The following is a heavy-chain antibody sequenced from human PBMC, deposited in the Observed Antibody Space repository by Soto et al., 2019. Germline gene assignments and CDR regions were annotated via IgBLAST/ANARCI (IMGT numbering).Heavy chain of an antibody. V-gene: IGHV4-4*02. CDR1: GGSISSSNW. J-gene: IGHJ5*02. CDR3: AIAQPGIAVAGTRRGGRWFDP. CDR2: IYHSGST. Sequence: SETLSLTCAVSGGSISSSNWWSWVRQPPGKGLEWIGEIYHSGSTNYNPSLKSRVTISVDKSKNQFSLKLSSVTAADTAVYYCAIAQPGIAVAGTRRGGRWFDPWGQGTLVTVSS. D-gene: IGHD6-19*01.